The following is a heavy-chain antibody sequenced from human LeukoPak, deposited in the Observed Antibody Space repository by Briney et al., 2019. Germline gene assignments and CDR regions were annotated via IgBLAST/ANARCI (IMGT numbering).Heavy chain of an antibody. D-gene: IGHD1-26*01. CDR1: GFTFSSYS. CDR2: ISSSSSYI. V-gene: IGHV3-21*01. J-gene: IGHJ4*02. CDR3: ARGRFAVGAGCYFDY. Sequence: NPGGSLRLSCAASGFTFSSYSMNWVRQAPGKGLEWVSSISSSSSYIYYADSVKGRFTISRDNAKNSLYLRMNSLRAEDTAVYYCARGRFAVGAGCYFDYWGQGTLVTVSS.